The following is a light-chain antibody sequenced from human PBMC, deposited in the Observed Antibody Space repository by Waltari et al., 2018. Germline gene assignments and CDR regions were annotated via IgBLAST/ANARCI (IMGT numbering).Light chain of an antibody. V-gene: IGKV3-20*01. J-gene: IGKJ1*01. Sequence: EIVLTQSPGTLSLSPGERATLSCRASQSVSSSYLAWYQQKPGQAPRLLVYGASSRATGIPDRFSGSGSGTEFTLTINRLEPEDFAVYYCQQFGTSQWTFGQGTKVEIK. CDR1: QSVSSSY. CDR2: GAS. CDR3: QQFGTSQWT.